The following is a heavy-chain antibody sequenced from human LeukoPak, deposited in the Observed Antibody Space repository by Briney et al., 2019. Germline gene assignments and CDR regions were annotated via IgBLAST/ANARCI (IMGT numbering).Heavy chain of an antibody. CDR1: GFTSSSYW. CDR2: ISPDGSEK. D-gene: IGHD2-15*01. Sequence: GGSLRLSCAASGFTSSSYWMSWVRQTPGKGLEWVASISPDGSEKYYVDSVRGRFTISRDYGKNSLYLQMNSLRAEDTAVYYCARDQVVAGIRPPFDYWGQGTLLTVSS. J-gene: IGHJ4*02. CDR3: ARDQVVAGIRPPFDY. V-gene: IGHV3-7*05.